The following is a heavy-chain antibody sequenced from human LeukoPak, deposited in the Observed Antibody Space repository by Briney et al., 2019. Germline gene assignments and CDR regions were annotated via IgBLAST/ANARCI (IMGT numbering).Heavy chain of an antibody. D-gene: IGHD4-17*01. Sequence: PGGSLRLSCAASGFTFDDYTMHWVRQAPGKGLEWVSLISWDGGSTYYADSVKGRFTISRDNSKNSLYLQMNSLRTEDTALYYCAKDTRDYAGYFDYWGQGTLVTVSS. CDR1: GFTFDDYT. J-gene: IGHJ4*02. CDR2: ISWDGGST. V-gene: IGHV3-43*01. CDR3: AKDTRDYAGYFDY.